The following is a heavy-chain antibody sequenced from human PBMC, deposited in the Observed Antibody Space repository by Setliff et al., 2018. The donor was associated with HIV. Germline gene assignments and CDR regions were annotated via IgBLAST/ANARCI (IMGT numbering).Heavy chain of an antibody. J-gene: IGHJ4*02. CDR2: IRYDGNNE. V-gene: IGHV3-30*02. Sequence: GGSLRLSCAASGFTFSTYGMHWVRQAPGMGLEWVAFIRYDGNNENYADSVKGRFTISRDNSKNSLYLQMNSLRPEDTALYYCAKDSLSGYSYGYWGGLDYWGQGTLVTVSS. CDR3: AKDSLSGYSYGYWGGLDY. CDR1: GFTFSTYG. D-gene: IGHD5-18*01.